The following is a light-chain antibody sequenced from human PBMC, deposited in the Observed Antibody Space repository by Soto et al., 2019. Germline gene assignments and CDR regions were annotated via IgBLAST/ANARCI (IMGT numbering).Light chain of an antibody. CDR1: SSNIGSNT. V-gene: IGLV1-44*01. CDR2: FAS. J-gene: IGLJ2*01. CDR3: AAWDDSLSGVV. Sequence: QFVLTQPPSACGTPGQRVTISCSGSSSNIGSNTVNWYQQLPGTAPKLLIFFASHRPSGVPDRFSGSKSGTSASLAISGLQSEDEAAYYCAAWDDSLSGVVFGGGTKLTV.